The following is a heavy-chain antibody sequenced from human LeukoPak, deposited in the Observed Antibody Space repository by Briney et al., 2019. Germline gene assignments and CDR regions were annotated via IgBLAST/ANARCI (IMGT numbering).Heavy chain of an antibody. CDR3: NTGMHPR. Sequence: GGSLRLSCSASGFTFRSYTMHWVRQAPGKGLEWVGRIKSKADGGTADYAAPVKGRFTISRDDSRDTLYLQMNSLKTDDTGAYYCNTGMHPRWGQGTLVTVSS. V-gene: IGHV3-15*01. J-gene: IGHJ4*02. CDR2: IKSKADGGTA. CDR1: GFTFRSYT.